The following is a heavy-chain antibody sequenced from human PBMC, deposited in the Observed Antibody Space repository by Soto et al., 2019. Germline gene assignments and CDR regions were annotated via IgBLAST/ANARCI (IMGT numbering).Heavy chain of an antibody. CDR1: GYTFTSYG. D-gene: IGHD3-10*01. V-gene: IGHV1-18*01. J-gene: IGHJ5*02. Sequence: ASVKVSCKASGYTFTSYGISWVRQAPGRGLEWMGWISAYNGNTNYAQKLQGRVTMTTDTSTSTAYMELRSLRSDDTAVYYCARDSVSPVYYGLDPWGQGTLVTVSS. CDR2: ISAYNGNT. CDR3: ARDSVSPVYYGLDP.